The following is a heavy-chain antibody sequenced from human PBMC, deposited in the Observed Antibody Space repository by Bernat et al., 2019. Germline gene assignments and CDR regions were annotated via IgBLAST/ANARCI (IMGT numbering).Heavy chain of an antibody. CDR3: ARHILIGPGITMVRGVITSFDY. J-gene: IGHJ4*02. D-gene: IGHD3-10*01. CDR1: GGSISSSSYY. Sequence: QLQLQESGPGLVKPSETLSLTCTVSGGSISSSSYYWGWIRQPPGKGLEWIGSIYYSGSTYYNPSLKSRVTISVDTSKNQFSLKLSSVTAADTAVYYCARHILIGPGITMVRGVITSFDYWGQGTLVTVSS. V-gene: IGHV4-39*01. CDR2: IYYSGST.